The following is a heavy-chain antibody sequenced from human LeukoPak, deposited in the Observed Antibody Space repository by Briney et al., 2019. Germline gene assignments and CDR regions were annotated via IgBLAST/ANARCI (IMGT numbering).Heavy chain of an antibody. CDR2: INPNSAGT. J-gene: IGHJ6*03. V-gene: IGHV1-2*02. D-gene: IGHD3-10*01. Sequence: ASVKVSCKASGYTFTGYYVHWVRQAPGQGLEWMGWINPNSAGTNYAQKFQGRVTMTTDTSTSTAYMELRSLRSDDTAVYYCTRVVLWFGELFSHYYYMDVWGKGTTVTVSS. CDR1: GYTFTGYY. CDR3: TRVVLWFGELFSHYYYMDV.